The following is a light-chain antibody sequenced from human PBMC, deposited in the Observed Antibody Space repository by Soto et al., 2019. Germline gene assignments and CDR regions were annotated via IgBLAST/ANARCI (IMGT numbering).Light chain of an antibody. CDR3: QQYNNGWT. CDR2: GAS. CDR1: QSVSSN. V-gene: IGKV3-15*01. J-gene: IGKJ1*01. Sequence: EIVMTQSPATLSVSPGERATLSCRASQSVSSNLAWYQQKPGQAPRLLIYGASTRATGIPARFSGSGSGTEFTLNISSLQSEDFAVYYCQQYNNGWTFGQGTKVEIK.